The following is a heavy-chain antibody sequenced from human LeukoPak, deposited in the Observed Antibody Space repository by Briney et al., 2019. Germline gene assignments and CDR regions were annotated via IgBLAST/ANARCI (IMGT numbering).Heavy chain of an antibody. Sequence: SETLSLTCTVSGGSISSGSYYWSWIRQPAGKGLEWIGRVYTSGSTNYNPSLKSRVTISVDTSKNQFSLKLRSVTAADTAVYYCARVSVLMVYATHRSSWYYFDYWGQGTLVTVSS. CDR1: GGSISSGSYY. CDR3: ARVSVLMVYATHRSSWYYFDY. D-gene: IGHD2-8*01. V-gene: IGHV4-61*02. CDR2: VYTSGST. J-gene: IGHJ4*02.